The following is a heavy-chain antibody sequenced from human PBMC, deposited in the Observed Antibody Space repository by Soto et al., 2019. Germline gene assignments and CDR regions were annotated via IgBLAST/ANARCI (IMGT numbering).Heavy chain of an antibody. J-gene: IGHJ4*02. CDR3: ARDLAKGGGSAGFDY. CDR1: GYTFTGYY. CDR2: INPNSGGT. D-gene: IGHD2-15*01. V-gene: IGHV1-2*02. Sequence: QVQLVQSGAEVKKPGASVKVSCKASGYTFTGYYIHWVRQAPGQGLEWMGWINPNSGGTKYPQKFQGRVTMTRDTSIRTVYMSLTGLKSADTAVYFCARDLAKGGGSAGFDYWGQGTLGAVSS.